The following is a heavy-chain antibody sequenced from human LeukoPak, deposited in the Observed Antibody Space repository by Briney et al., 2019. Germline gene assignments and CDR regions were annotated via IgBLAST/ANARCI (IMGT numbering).Heavy chain of an antibody. CDR2: IYPGGSDT. CDR1: GYTFTSFW. Sequence: GESLKISCKSSGYTFTSFWIGWVRQMPGKGLEWMGIIYPGGSDTRYSPSFQGQVTISADKSIGTAYLHWSSLKASDTAMYYCARQSLRGVSYFAFWGQGTLVTVSS. D-gene: IGHD3-10*01. CDR3: ARQSLRGVSYFAF. J-gene: IGHJ4*02. V-gene: IGHV5-51*01.